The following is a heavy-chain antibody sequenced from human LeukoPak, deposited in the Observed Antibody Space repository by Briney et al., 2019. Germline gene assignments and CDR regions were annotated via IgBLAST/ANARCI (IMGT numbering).Heavy chain of an antibody. CDR3: ARQNALTAATDY. CDR2: IYYSGNT. Sequence: SETLSLTCTVSGGSISSSNYYWGWIRQPPGKGLEWIGSIYYSGNTYYNPSLKSRVAISVDTSKNQFSLKLSSVTAADTAVYYCARQNALTAATDYWGQGTLVTVSS. V-gene: IGHV4-39*01. J-gene: IGHJ4*02. CDR1: GGSISSSNYY. D-gene: IGHD6-25*01.